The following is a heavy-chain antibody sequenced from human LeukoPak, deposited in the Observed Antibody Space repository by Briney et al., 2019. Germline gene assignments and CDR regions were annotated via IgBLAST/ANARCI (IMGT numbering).Heavy chain of an antibody. D-gene: IGHD3-3*01. J-gene: IGHJ4*02. CDR2: ISAYNGNT. Sequence: ASVKVSCKASGYTFTSYGISWVRQAPGQGLEWMGWISAYNGNTNYAQKLQGRVTMTTDTSTSTAYMELRSLRSDDTAVYYCARIQDYDFWSGYPQVYFDYWGQGTLVTVS. CDR3: ARIQDYDFWSGYPQVYFDY. CDR1: GYTFTSYG. V-gene: IGHV1-18*01.